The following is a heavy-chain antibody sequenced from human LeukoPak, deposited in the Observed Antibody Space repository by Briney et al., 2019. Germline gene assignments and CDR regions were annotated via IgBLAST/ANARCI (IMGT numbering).Heavy chain of an antibody. CDR3: ARGGVVVPLGY. J-gene: IGHJ4*02. CDR1: GGSFSGYY. CDR2: INHSGST. V-gene: IGHV4-34*01. D-gene: IGHD2-2*01. Sequence: SETLSLTCAVYGGSFSGYYWSWIRQPPGKGLEWIGEINHSGSTNYNPSLKSRVTISVDTSKNQFTLKLSSVTAADTAAYYCARGGVVVPLGYWGQGTLVTVSS.